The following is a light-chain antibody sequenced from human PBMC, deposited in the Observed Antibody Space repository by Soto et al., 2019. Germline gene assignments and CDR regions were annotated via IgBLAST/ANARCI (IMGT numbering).Light chain of an antibody. CDR2: DAS. J-gene: IGKJ1*01. V-gene: IGKV1-5*01. CDR1: QTISSW. CDR3: QQYSSFSRT. Sequence: DIQMTQSPSTLPASVGDRVTITCRASQTISSWLAWYQQKPGKAPDLLIYDASRLAGGVPSRFSGSESGTEFSLTISSLQPDDFATFYCQQYSSFSRTFGQGTKVDIK.